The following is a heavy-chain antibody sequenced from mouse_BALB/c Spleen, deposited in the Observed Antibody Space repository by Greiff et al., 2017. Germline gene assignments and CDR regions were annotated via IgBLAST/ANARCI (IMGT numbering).Heavy chain of an antibody. CDR1: GYAFSSYW. J-gene: IGHJ2*01. CDR2: IYPGDGDT. V-gene: IGHV1-80*01. Sequence: VQLQQSGAELVRPGSSVKISCKASGYAFSSYWMNWVKQRPGQGLEWIGQIYPGDGDTNYNGKFKGKATLTADKSSSTAYMQLSSLTSEDSAVYFCARDYYGSSHYFDYWGQGTTLTVSS. D-gene: IGHD1-1*01. CDR3: ARDYYGSSHYFDY.